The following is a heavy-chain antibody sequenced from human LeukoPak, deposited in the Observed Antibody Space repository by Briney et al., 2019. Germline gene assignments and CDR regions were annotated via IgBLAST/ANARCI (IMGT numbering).Heavy chain of an antibody. CDR3: ARESPPRI. D-gene: IGHD2-15*01. Sequence: PSETLSLTSTVSGGSISSYYWSWIRQPPGKGLEWIGNIYYSGSTNYNPSLKSRVTISVDTSKTQFSLKLSSVTAADTAMYYCARESPPRIWGQGTLVTVSS. CDR2: IYYSGST. V-gene: IGHV4-59*01. CDR1: GGSISSYY. J-gene: IGHJ4*02.